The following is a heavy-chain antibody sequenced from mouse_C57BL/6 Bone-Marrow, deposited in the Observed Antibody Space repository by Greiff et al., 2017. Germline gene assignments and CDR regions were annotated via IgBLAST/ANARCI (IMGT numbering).Heavy chain of an antibody. CDR3: AREQMNYVGFAY. D-gene: IGHD1-1*01. CDR1: GYTFTSYW. CDR2: IDPSDSYT. Sequence: QVQLQQPGAELVMPGASVKLSCKASGYTFTSYWMHWVKQRPGQGLEWIGEIDPSDSYTNYNQKFKGKSTVTVDKSSSTAYMQLSSLTSEDSAVYYCAREQMNYVGFAYWGQGTLVTVSA. V-gene: IGHV1-69*01. J-gene: IGHJ3*01.